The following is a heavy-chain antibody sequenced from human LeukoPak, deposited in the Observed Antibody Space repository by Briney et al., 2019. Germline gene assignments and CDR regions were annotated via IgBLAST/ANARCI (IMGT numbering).Heavy chain of an antibody. V-gene: IGHV3-21*01. CDR2: ISSSSSYI. Sequence: GGSLRLSCAASGFTFSSYSMNWVRQAPGKGLEWVSSISSSSSYIYYADSVKGRFTISRDNAENSLYLQMNSLRAEDTAVYYCARELGYYYDSIGYWGQGTLVTVSS. D-gene: IGHD3-22*01. CDR3: ARELGYYYDSIGY. CDR1: GFTFSSYS. J-gene: IGHJ4*02.